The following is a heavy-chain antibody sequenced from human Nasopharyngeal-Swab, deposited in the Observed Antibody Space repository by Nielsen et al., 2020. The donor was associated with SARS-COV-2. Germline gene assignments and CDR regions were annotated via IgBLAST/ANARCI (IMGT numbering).Heavy chain of an antibody. CDR2: ISGSGDTT. CDR1: GFTFSSYA. J-gene: IGHJ5*02. D-gene: IGHD3-10*01. CDR3: AKVAADRSSGGWFDP. Sequence: GESLKISCAASGFTFSSYAMSWVRQAPGKGLEWVSIISGSGDTTYYADSVNDRFTISRDNSKNTLYLQMNSLRVEDTALYYCAKVAADRSSGGWFDPWGQGTLVTVSS. V-gene: IGHV3-23*01.